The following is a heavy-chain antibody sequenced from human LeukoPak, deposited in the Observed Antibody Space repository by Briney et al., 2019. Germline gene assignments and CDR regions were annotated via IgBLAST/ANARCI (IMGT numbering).Heavy chain of an antibody. V-gene: IGHV4-39*01. CDR2: TNYSGST. CDR3: ARLGYSGSYYERTFDI. Sequence: GSLRLSCAASGFTFSSYAMSWVRQPPGKGLEWIGNTNYSGSTYYNPSLKSRVTISVDTSKNQFSLKLSSVTAADTAVYYCARLGYSGSYYERTFDIWGQGTMVTVSS. CDR1: GFTFSSYA. J-gene: IGHJ3*02. D-gene: IGHD1-26*01.